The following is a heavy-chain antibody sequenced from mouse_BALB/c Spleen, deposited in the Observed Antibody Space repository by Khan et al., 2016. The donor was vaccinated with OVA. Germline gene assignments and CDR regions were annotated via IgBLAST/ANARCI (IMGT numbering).Heavy chain of an antibody. J-gene: IGHJ4*01. V-gene: IGHV1S56*01. Sequence: QVQLKQSGAEVVKSGASVKLSCKASGYTFTSYDLNWVRQRPEQGLEWIGWIFPGDGTTKYNEKFKGKATLTTDKSSSTAYIQPSRLTSEDSAVYFCARRRGSMDYWGQGTSVTVSS. CDR1: GYTFTSYD. CDR2: IFPGDGTT. CDR3: ARRRGSMDY.